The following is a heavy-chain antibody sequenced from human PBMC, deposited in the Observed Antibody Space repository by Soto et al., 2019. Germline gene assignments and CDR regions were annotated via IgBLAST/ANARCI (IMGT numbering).Heavy chain of an antibody. CDR3: VRDRGYSGFFY. CDR2: ITSSRSNFT. Sequence: QVQLVESGGGLVKPGGSLGLSCAASGFTFSDYYMSWIRQAPGKGLEWVSYITSSRSNFTNYADSVKGRFTISRDNAKNSVYLQMDSLRVEDTAVYYCVRDRGYSGFFYWGQGALVTVSA. CDR1: GFTFSDYY. V-gene: IGHV3-11*06. J-gene: IGHJ4*02. D-gene: IGHD5-12*01.